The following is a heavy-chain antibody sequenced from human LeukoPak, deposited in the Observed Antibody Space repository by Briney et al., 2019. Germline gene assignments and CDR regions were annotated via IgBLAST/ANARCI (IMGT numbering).Heavy chain of an antibody. J-gene: IGHJ3*02. CDR2: ISAYNGNT. CDR3: ARDSGLSLVVVITSDAFDI. D-gene: IGHD3-22*01. V-gene: IGHV1-18*01. Sequence: ASVKVSCKASGYTFTSYGISWVRQAPGQGLEWMGWISAYNGNTNYAQKLQGRVTMTTDTSTSTAYMELRSLRSDDTAVYYCARDSGLSLVVVITSDAFDIWGQGTMVTVSS. CDR1: GYTFTSYG.